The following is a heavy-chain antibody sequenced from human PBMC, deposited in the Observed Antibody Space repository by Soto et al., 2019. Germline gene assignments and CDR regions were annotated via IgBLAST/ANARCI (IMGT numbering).Heavy chain of an antibody. CDR1: GYTFTGYY. CDR2: INPNSGGT. V-gene: IGHV1-2*04. J-gene: IGHJ6*02. CDR3: ASQCSSSYFSFYGMDA. D-gene: IGHD6-6*01. Sequence: DSVKVSCTASGYTFTGYYMHWVRQAPGQGLEWMGWINPNSGGTNYAQKSQGWVTMTGDTSIRTAYIALSRLIPDDTAVYYCASQCSSSYFSFYGMDAWGQGTSVP.